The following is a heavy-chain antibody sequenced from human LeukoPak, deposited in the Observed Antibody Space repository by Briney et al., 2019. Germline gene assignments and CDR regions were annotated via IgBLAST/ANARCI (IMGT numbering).Heavy chain of an antibody. CDR2: ISGSGGST. CDR1: GFTFSSYA. D-gene: IGHD2-15*01. Sequence: PGGSLRLSCAASGFTFSSYAMSWVRQAPGKGLEWVSAISGSGGSTYYADSVKGRFTISRDNSKNTLYLQMNSLRAEDTAVYYCAKAVVERPLHTIFDYWGQGTLVTVSS. V-gene: IGHV3-23*01. J-gene: IGHJ4*02. CDR3: AKAVVERPLHTIFDY.